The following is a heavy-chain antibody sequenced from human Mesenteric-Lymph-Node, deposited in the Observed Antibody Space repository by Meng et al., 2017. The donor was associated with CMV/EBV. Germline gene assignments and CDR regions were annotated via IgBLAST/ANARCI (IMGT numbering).Heavy chain of an antibody. CDR2: ISSSSSTI. CDR1: GFTFSSYS. V-gene: IGHV3-48*04. Sequence: SCAASGFTFSSYSMNWVRQAPGKGLEWVSYISSSSSTIYYADSVKGRFTISRDNAKNSLYLQMNSLRAEDTAVYYCAREPPTVTTTPARPQLDYWGQGTLVTVSS. D-gene: IGHD4-11*01. J-gene: IGHJ4*02. CDR3: AREPPTVTTTPARPQLDY.